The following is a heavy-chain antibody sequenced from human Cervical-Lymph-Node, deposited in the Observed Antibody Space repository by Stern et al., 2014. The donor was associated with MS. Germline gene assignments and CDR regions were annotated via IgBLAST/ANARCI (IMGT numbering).Heavy chain of an antibody. J-gene: IGHJ4*02. D-gene: IGHD6-13*01. Sequence: QVQLQQWGAGLLKPSETLSLTCAVYGGSFSGYYWSWIRQPPGKGLEWIGEINHSGSPNYNPSLKSRVTISVDTSKTQFSLKLSSVTAADTAVYYCARGERDSSSWYVDYWGQGTLVTVSS. CDR2: INHSGSP. CDR3: ARGERDSSSWYVDY. V-gene: IGHV4-34*01. CDR1: GGSFSGYY.